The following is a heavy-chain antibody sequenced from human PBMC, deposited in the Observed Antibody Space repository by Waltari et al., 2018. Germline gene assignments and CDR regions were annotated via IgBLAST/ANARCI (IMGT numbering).Heavy chain of an antibody. CDR3: ARDYDFWSGYYTGISAFDI. Sequence: EVQLLESGGGLVQPGGSLRRSCEASGFTFGSYAMSWVRQAPGKGLEWVSAISGSGGSTYYADSVKGRFTISRDNSKNTLYLQMNSLRAEDTAVYYCARDYDFWSGYYTGISAFDIWGQGTMVTVSS. CDR1: GFTFGSYA. V-gene: IGHV3-23*01. D-gene: IGHD3-3*01. CDR2: ISGSGGST. J-gene: IGHJ3*02.